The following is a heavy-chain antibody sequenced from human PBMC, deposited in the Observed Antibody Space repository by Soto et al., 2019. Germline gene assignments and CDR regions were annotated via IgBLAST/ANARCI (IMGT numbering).Heavy chain of an antibody. CDR3: ARHQRADASRKLDC. V-gene: IGHV5-51*01. D-gene: IGHD3-16*01. CDR1: GYRCTDYW. Sequence: GESMKVWCKGAGYRCTDYWIGWVRQMPGKGLEWMGIIYRGDSDTRYSPSFQGQVTISADKSIGTAYLQWSSLKASDTAMYYCARHQRADASRKLDCWGQGTLVTVSS. CDR2: IYRGDSDT. J-gene: IGHJ4*02.